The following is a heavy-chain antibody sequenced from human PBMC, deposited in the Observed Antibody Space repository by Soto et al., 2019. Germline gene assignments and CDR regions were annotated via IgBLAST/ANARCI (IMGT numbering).Heavy chain of an antibody. CDR1: GFPFSSYS. CDR3: AASCSRTSCYGADY. Sequence: EVQLVESGGGLVQPGGSLRLSCAASGFPFSSYSLNWVRQAPVKGLVWISHISSSSGTIYYADSVKGRFTISRDNPKNSMYLQMNSLRDEDTAVYYCAASCSRTSCYGADYWGQGTLVTVSS. D-gene: IGHD2-2*01. V-gene: IGHV3-48*02. CDR2: ISSSSGTI. J-gene: IGHJ4*02.